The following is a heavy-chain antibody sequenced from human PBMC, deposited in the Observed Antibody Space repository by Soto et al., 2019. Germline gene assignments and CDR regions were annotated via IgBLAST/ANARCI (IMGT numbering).Heavy chain of an antibody. CDR2: IKQDGSEK. D-gene: IGHD3-10*01. V-gene: IGHV3-7*01. J-gene: IGHJ6*02. CDR1: GFTFSSYW. Sequence: PGGSLRLSCAASGFTFSSYWMSWVRQAPGKGLEWVANIKQDGSEKYYVDSVKGRFTISRDNAKNSLYLQMNSLRAEDTAVYYGARESDSVDSSFGGGGVWGQGTTVTVSS. CDR3: ARESDSVDSSFGGGGV.